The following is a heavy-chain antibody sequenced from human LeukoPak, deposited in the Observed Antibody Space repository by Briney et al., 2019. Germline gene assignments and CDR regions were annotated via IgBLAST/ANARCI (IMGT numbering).Heavy chain of an antibody. CDR1: GASISSNNYY. Sequence: SETLSLTCTVSGASISSNNYYWGWIRQPPGKGLEWMGSVYYSGSTYYNPSLKGRVTISVDTSKNQFSLKLSSVTAADTAVYYCARAFRARYFDLWGRGTLVTVSS. V-gene: IGHV4-39*01. J-gene: IGHJ2*01. CDR2: VYYSGST. D-gene: IGHD2/OR15-2a*01. CDR3: ARAFRARYFDL.